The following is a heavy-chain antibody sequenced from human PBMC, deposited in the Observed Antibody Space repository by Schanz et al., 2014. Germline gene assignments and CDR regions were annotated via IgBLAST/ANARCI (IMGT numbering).Heavy chain of an antibody. CDR1: GFSLDIFA. Sequence: EVHLLESGGGLVEPGGSLRLSCATSGFSLDIFAVSWVRQAPGKGLEWVSAISGGGGTTYYADSVKGRFTISRDNSKNTLYLQMNSLRAEDTAVYYCVRDELLWFGEVLSLDYWGQGALVTVSS. V-gene: IGHV3-23*01. CDR2: ISGGGGTT. D-gene: IGHD3-10*01. CDR3: VRDELLWFGEVLSLDY. J-gene: IGHJ4*02.